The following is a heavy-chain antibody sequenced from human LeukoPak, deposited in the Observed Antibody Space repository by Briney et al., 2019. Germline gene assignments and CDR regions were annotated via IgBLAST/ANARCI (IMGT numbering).Heavy chain of an antibody. J-gene: IGHJ3*02. D-gene: IGHD3-10*01. CDR1: GYSISSGYY. CDR2: IYYSGST. V-gene: IGHV4-38-2*02. CDR3: AREVYYYGSGSLGLDAFDI. Sequence: PSETLSLTCAVSGYSISSGYYWGWIRQPPGKGLEWIGYIYYSGSTYYNPSLKSRVTISVDTSKNQFSLKLSSVTAADTAVYHCAREVYYYGSGSLGLDAFDIWGQGTMVTVSS.